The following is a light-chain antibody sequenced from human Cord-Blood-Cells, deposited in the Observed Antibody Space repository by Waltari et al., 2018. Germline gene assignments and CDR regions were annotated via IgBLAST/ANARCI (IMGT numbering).Light chain of an antibody. CDR1: SSDVGSYNL. V-gene: IGLV2-23*01. CDR3: CSYAGSSTYV. J-gene: IGLJ1*01. CDR2: EGS. Sequence: QSAMPQPASVSGSPGQSITLSCTGTSSDVGSYNLVSWYQQHPGKAPKLMIYEGSKRPSVVSNRFSGSKSGNTASLTISGLQAEDEADYYCCSYAGSSTYVFGTGTKVTVL.